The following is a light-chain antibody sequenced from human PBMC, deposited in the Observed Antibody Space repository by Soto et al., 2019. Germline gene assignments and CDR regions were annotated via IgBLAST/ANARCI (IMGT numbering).Light chain of an antibody. CDR2: DAS. CDR1: QDVRKY. CDR3: QQYYSYPLT. Sequence: DIQMTQSPSSLSASVGDRVTITCQASQDVRKYLSWYQQKARKAPKLLIYDASNLETGVPSRFSGSGSGTDFTLTISCLQSEDFATYYCQQYYSYPLTFGGGTKVDIK. V-gene: IGKV1-33*01. J-gene: IGKJ4*01.